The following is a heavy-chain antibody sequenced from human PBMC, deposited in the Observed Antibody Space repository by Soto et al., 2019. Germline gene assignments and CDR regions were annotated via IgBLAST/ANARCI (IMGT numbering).Heavy chain of an antibody. Sequence: GASVKVSCKASGYTFTSYGISWVRQAPGQGLEWMGWISAYNGNTNYAQKLQGRVTMTTDTSTSTAYMELRSPRSDDTAVYYCARDLKNYYYYGMDVWGQGTTVTVSS. V-gene: IGHV1-18*01. J-gene: IGHJ6*02. CDR2: ISAYNGNT. CDR3: ARDLKNYYYYGMDV. CDR1: GYTFTSYG.